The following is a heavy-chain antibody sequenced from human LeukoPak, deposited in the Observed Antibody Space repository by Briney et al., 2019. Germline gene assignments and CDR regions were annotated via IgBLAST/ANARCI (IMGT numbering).Heavy chain of an antibody. J-gene: IGHJ4*02. CDR1: GFTFSAYA. D-gene: IGHD3-10*01. CDR2: ISNNGGSS. Sequence: GGSLRLSCSASGFTFSAYAMYWVRQAPGKGLEYVSGISNNGGSSFYADSVKGRFTISRDNSKNTLYLQMNSLRAEDTAVYYCAKDRLAMVGGVDYWGQGTLVTVSS. CDR3: AKDRLAMVGGVDY. V-gene: IGHV3-64*04.